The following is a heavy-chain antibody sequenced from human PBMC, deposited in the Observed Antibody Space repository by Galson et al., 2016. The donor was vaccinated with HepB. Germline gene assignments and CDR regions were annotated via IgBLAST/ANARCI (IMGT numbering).Heavy chain of an antibody. Sequence: SETLSLTCTVAGGTVTSGSDYWTWIRQPPGKGLEWIGYIHSSGSTNYNPSLKSRVTISVDTSKNQFSLGLSSVTAADTAMYYCAREGTYWGQGTLVTVSS. CDR3: AREGTY. J-gene: IGHJ4*02. V-gene: IGHV4-61*01. CDR1: GGTVTSGSDY. CDR2: IHSSGST.